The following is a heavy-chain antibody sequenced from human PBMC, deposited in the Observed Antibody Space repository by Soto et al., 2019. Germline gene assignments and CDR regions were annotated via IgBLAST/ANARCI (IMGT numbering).Heavy chain of an antibody. Sequence: QVQLVQSGAEVKKPGASVKVSCKASEYTFTSYAMHWVRQAPGQRLEWMGWINAGTGNTKYSKKFQGRVTITRDTSASTADMELSSLRSEDTAVYYCAGGVGIVSPGNWGQGTLVTVSS. J-gene: IGHJ4*02. CDR2: INAGTGNT. V-gene: IGHV1-3*01. CDR3: AGGVGIVSPGN. D-gene: IGHD2-21*01. CDR1: EYTFTSYA.